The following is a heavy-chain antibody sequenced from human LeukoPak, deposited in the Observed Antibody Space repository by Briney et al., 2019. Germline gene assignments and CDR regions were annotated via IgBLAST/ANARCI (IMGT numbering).Heavy chain of an antibody. V-gene: IGHV3-15*01. J-gene: IGHJ1*01. Sequence: GGSLRLSCATSGFSFSNAWMNWVRQAPGKGLEWLGRIKRETDGGTIDYAAPVKGRFTISRDDSRNTLYLQMDSLKIEDTAVYYCTTDRYYDNSELQFQHWGQGTLATVSS. CDR3: TTDRYYDNSELQFQH. D-gene: IGHD3-22*01. CDR2: IKRETDGGTI. CDR1: GFSFSNAW.